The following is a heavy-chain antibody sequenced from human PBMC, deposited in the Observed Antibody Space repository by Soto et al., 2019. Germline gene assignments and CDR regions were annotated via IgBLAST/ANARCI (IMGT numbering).Heavy chain of an antibody. V-gene: IGHV4-39*07. CDR3: ARQVDTYFDY. D-gene: IGHD5-18*01. Sequence: SETLSLTCTVSGGSITSSYYWGWIRQPPGKGLEWIGYIYHSGSTYYNPSLKSRVTISVDRSKNQFSLKLSSVTAADTAVYYCARQVDTYFDYWGQGTLVTVSS. CDR1: GGSITSSYY. CDR2: IYHSGST. J-gene: IGHJ4*02.